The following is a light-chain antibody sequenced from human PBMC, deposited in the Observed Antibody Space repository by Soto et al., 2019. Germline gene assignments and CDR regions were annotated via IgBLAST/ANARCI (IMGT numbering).Light chain of an antibody. CDR2: DAA. J-gene: IGKJ2*02. V-gene: IGKV1-33*01. CDR1: QDIKNY. Sequence: IEMTQSPSALSASAGERVTITCQASQDIKNYVIWYQQKPGRAPKLLIYDAASLGTGVSSRFSGSGSGTHVTLTISSLQPEDVATYYCQQFDSVPCTFGQGTKLEIK. CDR3: QQFDSVPCT.